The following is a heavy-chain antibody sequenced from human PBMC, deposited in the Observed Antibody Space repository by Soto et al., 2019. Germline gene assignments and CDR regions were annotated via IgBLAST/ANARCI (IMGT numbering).Heavy chain of an antibody. CDR3: ARGLTGDRYYYYYYMDV. CDR1: GYTFTSYD. V-gene: IGHV1-8*01. Sequence: ASVKVSCKASGYTFTSYDINWVRQATGQGLEWMGWMNPNSGNTGYAQKFQGRVTMTRNTSISTAYMELSSLRSEDTAVYYCARGLTGDRYYYYYYMDVWGKGTTVTVS. D-gene: IGHD7-27*01. J-gene: IGHJ6*03. CDR2: MNPNSGNT.